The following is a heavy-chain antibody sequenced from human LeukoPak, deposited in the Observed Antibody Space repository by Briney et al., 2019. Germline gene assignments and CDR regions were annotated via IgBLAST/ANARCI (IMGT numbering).Heavy chain of an antibody. J-gene: IGHJ4*02. V-gene: IGHV3-48*01. Sequence: GGSLRLSCAASGFMFSSYNMNWVRQAPGKGLEWVSYISSSSSTIYYADSVKGRFTISRDNVRNSLYLQMNSLRADDTAVYYCTRAPVRGGNPFDYWGQGTLVTVSS. D-gene: IGHD3-16*01. CDR1: GFMFSSYN. CDR2: ISSSSSTI. CDR3: TRAPVRGGNPFDY.